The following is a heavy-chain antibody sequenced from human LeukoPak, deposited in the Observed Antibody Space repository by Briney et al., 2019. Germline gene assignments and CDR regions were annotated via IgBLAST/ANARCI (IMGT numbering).Heavy chain of an antibody. Sequence: SETLSLTCTVSGGSINGYYWNWIRQPPGKGLEWIGYIYFSGSTTYNPSLQSRVTISVDTSKNQFSLKLNSVTAADTAVYFCAKGEALRQNYGMDVWGQGTTVTVSS. J-gene: IGHJ6*02. CDR3: AKGEALRQNYGMDV. CDR2: IYFSGST. CDR1: GGSINGYY. V-gene: IGHV4-59*01. D-gene: IGHD1-26*01.